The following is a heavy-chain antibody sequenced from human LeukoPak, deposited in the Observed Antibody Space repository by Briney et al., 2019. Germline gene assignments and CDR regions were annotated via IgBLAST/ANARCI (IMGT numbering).Heavy chain of an antibody. D-gene: IGHD3-10*01. CDR3: ARGPKPLWITMVRGVILRYYYGMDV. J-gene: IGHJ6*02. Sequence: SETLSLTCAVYGGSFSGYYWSWIRQPPGKGLEWIGEINHSGSTNYNPSLKSRVTISVDMSKNQFSLKLSSVTAADTAVYYCARGPKPLWITMVRGVILRYYYGMDVWGQGTTVTVSS. V-gene: IGHV4-34*01. CDR2: INHSGST. CDR1: GGSFSGYY.